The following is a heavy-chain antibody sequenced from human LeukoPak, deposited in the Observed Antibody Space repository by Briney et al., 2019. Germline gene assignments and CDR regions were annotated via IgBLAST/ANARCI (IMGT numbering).Heavy chain of an antibody. D-gene: IGHD3-22*01. J-gene: IGHJ6*03. V-gene: IGHV3-73*01. CDR1: GFTFSGSA. CDR3: AKTSYYYDSSGYPDYYYYYMDV. CDR2: IRSTANGYAT. Sequence: GGSLRLSCAASGFTFSGSALHWVRQASGKGLEWVGRIRSTANGYATAYAASVKGRFTISRDNSKNTLYLQMNSLRAEDTAVYYCAKTSYYYDSSGYPDYYYYYMDVWGKGTTVTVSS.